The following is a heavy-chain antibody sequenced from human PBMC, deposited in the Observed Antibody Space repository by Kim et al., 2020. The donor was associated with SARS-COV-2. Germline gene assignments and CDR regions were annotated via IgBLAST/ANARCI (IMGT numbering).Heavy chain of an antibody. CDR3: VSGPSGWYDY. J-gene: IGHJ4*02. D-gene: IGHD6-19*01. Sequence: ASVKVSCKASGYTFSSYDINWVRQATGQGLEWMGLVNPNSGNTGYARKFQGRVTMTRHTSLNTAYMELTSLTTEDTAVYYCVSGPSGWYDYLGQGTPGTGS. V-gene: IGHV1-8*01. CDR2: VNPNSGNT. CDR1: GYTFSSYD.